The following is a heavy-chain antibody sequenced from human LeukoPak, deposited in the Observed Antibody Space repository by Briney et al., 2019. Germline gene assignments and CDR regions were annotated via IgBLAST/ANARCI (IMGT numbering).Heavy chain of an antibody. CDR2: ISGSGGNT. J-gene: IGHJ4*02. CDR1: GFTFSNYG. CDR3: AKENGAAVISHFDY. Sequence: PGRSLRLSCAASGFTFSNYGMHWVRQAPGKGLEWVSGISGSGGNTFYADSVKGRFTISRDNSKNTLYLQMNSLRAEDTAVYYCAKENGAAVISHFDYWGQGTLVTVSS. D-gene: IGHD2-21*01. V-gene: IGHV3-23*01.